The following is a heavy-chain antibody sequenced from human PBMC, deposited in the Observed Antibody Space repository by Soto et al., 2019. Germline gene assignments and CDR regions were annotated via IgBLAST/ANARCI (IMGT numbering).Heavy chain of an antibody. CDR2: IYYSGST. J-gene: IGHJ5*02. D-gene: IGHD3-9*01. Sequence: SETLSLTCTVSGVSISSGGYYWSWIRQHPGKGLEWIGYIYYSGSTYYNPSLKSRVTISVDTSKNQFSLKLSSVTAADTAVYYCARDMKTGWFDPWGQGTLVTVSS. CDR1: GVSISSGGYY. CDR3: ARDMKTGWFDP. V-gene: IGHV4-31*03.